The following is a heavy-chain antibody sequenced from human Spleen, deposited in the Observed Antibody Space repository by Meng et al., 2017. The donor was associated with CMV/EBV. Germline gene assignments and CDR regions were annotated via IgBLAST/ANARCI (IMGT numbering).Heavy chain of an antibody. CDR1: GSFSGYY. Sequence: GSFSGYYWSWIRQPPGKGLEWIGEINHSGSTNYNPSLKSRVTISVDTSKNQFSLKLSSVTAADTAVYYCARATRLVGAKLGRHFDYWGQGTLVTVSS. D-gene: IGHD1-26*01. CDR3: ARATRLVGAKLGRHFDY. CDR2: INHSGST. J-gene: IGHJ4*02. V-gene: IGHV4-34*01.